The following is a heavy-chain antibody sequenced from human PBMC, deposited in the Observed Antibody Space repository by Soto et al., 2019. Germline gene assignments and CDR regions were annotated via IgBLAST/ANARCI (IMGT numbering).Heavy chain of an antibody. V-gene: IGHV5-10-1*01. CDR2: IDPADSYT. D-gene: IGHD6-6*01. J-gene: IGHJ5*02. Sequence: PGASLKISCPGFGYTFTSYWIIWVRQLPGKGLEWMGKIDPADSYTYYSPSFEGHVTISADKSRGTVYLQWNSLKASDTAMYYCARRHSSSSAANPWGHGTLVTVSS. CDR3: ARRHSSSSAANP. CDR1: GYTFTSYW.